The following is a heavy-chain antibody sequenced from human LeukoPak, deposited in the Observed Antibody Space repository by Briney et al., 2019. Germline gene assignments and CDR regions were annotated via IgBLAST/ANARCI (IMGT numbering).Heavy chain of an antibody. Sequence: PSETLSLTCTVSGGSISSYYWRWIRQPPGKGLEWIGYIYYSGSTNYNPSLKSRVTISVDTSKNQFSLKLSSVTAADTAVYYCARYGYDSSGYYQHYFDYWGQGTLVTVSS. CDR3: ARYGYDSSGYYQHYFDY. V-gene: IGHV4-59*01. CDR2: IYYSGST. D-gene: IGHD3-22*01. J-gene: IGHJ4*02. CDR1: GGSISSYY.